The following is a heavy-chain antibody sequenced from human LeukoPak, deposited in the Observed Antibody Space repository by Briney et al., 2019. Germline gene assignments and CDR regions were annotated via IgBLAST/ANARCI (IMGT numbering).Heavy chain of an antibody. Sequence: SQTLSLTCTVSGGSISSGDYYWSWIRQPPGKGLEWIGYIYYSGSTYYNPSLKSRVTISVDTSKIQFSLKLGSVTAADTAVYYCVQDGRAAAFDIWEKGTMVTVSS. CDR3: VQDGRAAAFDI. CDR1: GGSISSGDYY. J-gene: IGHJ3*02. V-gene: IGHV4-30-4*08. D-gene: IGHD5-24*01. CDR2: IYYSGST.